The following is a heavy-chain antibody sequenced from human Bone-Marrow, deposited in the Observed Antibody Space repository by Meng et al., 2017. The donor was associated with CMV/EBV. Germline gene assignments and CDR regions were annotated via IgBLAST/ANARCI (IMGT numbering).Heavy chain of an antibody. D-gene: IGHD3-10*01. CDR3: ARGARYSGSGSPFDY. J-gene: IGHJ4*02. CDR2: INRSGST. Sequence: SETLSLTCAVYGGSFSGYYWSWIRQPPGKGLEWIGEINRSGSTNYNPSLKSRVTISVDTPKNQFSLKLSSVTAADTAVYYCARGARYSGSGSPFDYWGQGTLVTVSS. V-gene: IGHV4-34*01. CDR1: GGSFSGYY.